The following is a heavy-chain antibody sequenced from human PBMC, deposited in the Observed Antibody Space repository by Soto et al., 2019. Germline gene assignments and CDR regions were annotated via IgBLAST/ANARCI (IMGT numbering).Heavy chain of an antibody. CDR2: IWYDGINK. CDR3: ARGAQLWSRGHWFDP. D-gene: IGHD5-18*01. V-gene: IGHV3-33*01. Sequence: QVQLVESGGGVVQPGRSLRLSCAASGFTFSSYGMHWVRQAPGKGLEWVAVIWYDGINKYYADSVKGRFTISRDNSKNTLYLQMNSLRAEDTAVYYCARGAQLWSRGHWFDPWGQGPLVTVSS. J-gene: IGHJ5*02. CDR1: GFTFSSYG.